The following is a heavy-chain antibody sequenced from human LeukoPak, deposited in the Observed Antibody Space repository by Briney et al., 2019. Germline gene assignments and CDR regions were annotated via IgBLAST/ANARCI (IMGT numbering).Heavy chain of an antibody. CDR2: IASNSRDI. CDR3: ARDLGGYGDYGTNFDY. D-gene: IGHD4-17*01. V-gene: IGHV3-21*01. J-gene: IGHJ4*02. Sequence: GGSLRLSCAGSGFTFSTYSMNWVRQAPGKGLEWVSSIASNSRDIYYADSVRGRFTISRDNAKNSLYLQMHSLRAEDTAVYYCARDLGGYGDYGTNFDYWGQGTLVTVSS. CDR1: GFTFSTYS.